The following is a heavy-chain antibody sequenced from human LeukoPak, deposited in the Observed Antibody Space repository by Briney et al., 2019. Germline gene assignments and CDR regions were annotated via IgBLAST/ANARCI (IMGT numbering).Heavy chain of an antibody. CDR1: GYTFTSYY. Sequence: VASVTVSCTASGYTFTSYYMHWVRQAPGQGLEWMGIINPSGGSTSYAQKFQGRVTMTGDTSTSTVYMELSSLRSEDTAVYYCARASSWYGDYWGQGTLVTVSS. CDR3: ARASSWYGDY. J-gene: IGHJ4*02. CDR2: INPSGGST. V-gene: IGHV1-46*01. D-gene: IGHD6-13*01.